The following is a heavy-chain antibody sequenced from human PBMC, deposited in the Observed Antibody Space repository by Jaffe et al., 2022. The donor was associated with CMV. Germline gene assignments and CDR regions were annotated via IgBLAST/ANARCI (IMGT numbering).Heavy chain of an antibody. CDR2: IYYSGST. D-gene: IGHD6-6*01. Sequence: QLQLQESGPGLVKPSETLSLTCTVSGGSISSSSYYWGWIRQPPGKGLEWIGSIYYSGSTYYNPSLKSRVTISVDTSKNQFSLKLSSVTAADTAVYYCARLNIAAREGVWFDPWGQGTLVTVSS. CDR1: GGSISSSSYY. J-gene: IGHJ5*02. V-gene: IGHV4-39*01. CDR3: ARLNIAAREGVWFDP.